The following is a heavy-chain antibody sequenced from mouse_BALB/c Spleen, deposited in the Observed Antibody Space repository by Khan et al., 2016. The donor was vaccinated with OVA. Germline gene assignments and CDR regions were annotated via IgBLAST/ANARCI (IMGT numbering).Heavy chain of an antibody. J-gene: IGHJ4*01. V-gene: IGHV2-3*01. CDR1: GFSLNSYG. Sequence: QVQLQQSGPGLVAPSQSLSITCTVSGFSLNSYGVNWVRQPPGKGLEWLGVIWGDGSTNYHSALISRLIISKNNSKSQVFLKLNSLQTDDTATYYCAKFTPDYYSMDYWGQGTSVTVSS. D-gene: IGHD1-1*01. CDR3: AKFTPDYYSMDY. CDR2: IWGDGST.